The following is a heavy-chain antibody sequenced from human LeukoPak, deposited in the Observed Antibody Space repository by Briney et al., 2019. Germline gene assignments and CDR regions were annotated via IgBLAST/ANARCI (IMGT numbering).Heavy chain of an antibody. CDR3: ARGTRSSGPNYFDY. Sequence: SETLSLTCTVSGGSISSYYWSWIRQPPGKGLEWIGYIYYSGSTNYNPSLKSRVTISVDTSKNQFSLKLSSVTAADTAVYYCARGTRSSGPNYFDYWGQGTLVTVSS. J-gene: IGHJ4*02. V-gene: IGHV4-59*12. D-gene: IGHD3-22*01. CDR1: GGSISSYY. CDR2: IYYSGST.